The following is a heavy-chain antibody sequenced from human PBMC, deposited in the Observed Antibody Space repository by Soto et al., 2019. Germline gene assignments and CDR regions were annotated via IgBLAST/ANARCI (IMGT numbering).Heavy chain of an antibody. V-gene: IGHV3-48*01. CDR2: ISSSSSTI. Sequence: PGGSLRLSCAASGFTFSSYSMNWVRQAPGKGLEWVSYISSSSSTIYYADSVKGRFTISRDNAKNSLYLQMNSLRAEDTAVYYCARDSYGSGSFFDYWGQGTLVTVSS. CDR1: GFTFSSYS. CDR3: ARDSYGSGSFFDY. J-gene: IGHJ4*02. D-gene: IGHD3-10*01.